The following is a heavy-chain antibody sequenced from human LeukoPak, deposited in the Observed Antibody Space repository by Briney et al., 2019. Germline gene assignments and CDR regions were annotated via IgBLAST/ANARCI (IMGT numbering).Heavy chain of an antibody. CDR2: IIPIFGTA. V-gene: IGHV1-69*01. J-gene: IGHJ5*02. Sequence: ASVKVSCKASGGTFSSYAISWVRQAPGQGLEWMGGIIPIFGTANYAQKFQGRVTITADESTSTAYMALSSLRSEDTAVYYCARGDQYQLLSVPRFDPWGQGTLVTVSS. CDR1: GGTFSSYA. D-gene: IGHD2-2*01. CDR3: ARGDQYQLLSVPRFDP.